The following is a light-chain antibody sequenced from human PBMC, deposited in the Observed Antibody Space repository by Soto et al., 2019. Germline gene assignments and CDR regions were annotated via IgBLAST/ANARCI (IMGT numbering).Light chain of an antibody. Sequence: DIPTTQSPSTLSASVGDRVTITCRASESISTWLAWFQQKPGKAPKLLIYKASSLESEVPSRFTGSGSGTEFTLTISSLQPDDLATYYCQKYNSYSYTFGQGTKLEIK. CDR1: ESISTW. V-gene: IGKV1-5*03. J-gene: IGKJ2*01. CDR2: KAS. CDR3: QKYNSYSYT.